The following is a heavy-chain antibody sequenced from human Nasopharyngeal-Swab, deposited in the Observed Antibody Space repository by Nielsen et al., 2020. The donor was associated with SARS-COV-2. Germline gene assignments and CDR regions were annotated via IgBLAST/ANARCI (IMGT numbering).Heavy chain of an antibody. J-gene: IGHJ4*02. CDR2: IKQDGSEK. D-gene: IGHD1-26*01. V-gene: IGHV3-7*04. CDR3: ARGLRGSYWVY. Sequence: GGSLRLSCAASGFTFSSFWMSWVRQAPGKGLEWVANIKQDGSEKYYVDSVKGRFTISRDNAKNSLYLQMNSLRAEDTAVYYCARGLRGSYWVYWGQGTLVTVSS. CDR1: GFTFSSFW.